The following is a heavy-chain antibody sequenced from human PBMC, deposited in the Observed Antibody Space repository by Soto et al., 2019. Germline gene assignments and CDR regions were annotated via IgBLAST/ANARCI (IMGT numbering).Heavy chain of an antibody. J-gene: IGHJ4*02. Sequence: RGESLKISCKGSGYSFTSYLIGWVRQMPGKGLEWMGIIYPGDSDTRYSPSFQGQVTISADKSISTAYLQWSSLKASDTAMYYCARQSPREYYDILTGYYHFDYWGQGTLVTVSS. CDR1: GYSFTSYL. CDR3: ARQSPREYYDILTGYYHFDY. V-gene: IGHV5-51*01. CDR2: IYPGDSDT. D-gene: IGHD3-9*01.